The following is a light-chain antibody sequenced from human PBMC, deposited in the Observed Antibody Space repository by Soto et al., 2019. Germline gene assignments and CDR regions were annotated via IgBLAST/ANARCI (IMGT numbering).Light chain of an antibody. CDR3: SSYAGSNNFPYV. CDR2: EVT. Sequence: QSVLTQPPSASGSPGQSVTISCTGTSSDVVGYNYVSWYQQHPGKAPKLMIYEVTKRPSGVPDRFSGSKSDNTASLTVSGLQAEDDADYYCSSYAGSNNFPYVFGPGTKATVL. CDR1: SSDVVGYNY. J-gene: IGLJ1*01. V-gene: IGLV2-8*01.